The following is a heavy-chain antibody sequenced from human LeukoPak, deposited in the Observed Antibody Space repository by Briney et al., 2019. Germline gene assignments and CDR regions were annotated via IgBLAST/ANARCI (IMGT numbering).Heavy chain of an antibody. Sequence: ASETLSLTCTVSGGSISNYYWTWIRQPPGKGLEWIGYIYYSGSTNYNPSLKSRVTLSVDTSKNQFSLKLTSVTAADTAVYYCARVPNYGSGTYSFDPWGXGTLXTVSS. CDR2: IYYSGST. V-gene: IGHV4-59*01. D-gene: IGHD3-10*01. CDR3: ARVPNYGSGTYSFDP. CDR1: GGSISNYY. J-gene: IGHJ5*02.